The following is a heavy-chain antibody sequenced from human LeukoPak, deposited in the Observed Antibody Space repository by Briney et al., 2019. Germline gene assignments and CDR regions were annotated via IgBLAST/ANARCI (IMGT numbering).Heavy chain of an antibody. J-gene: IGHJ6*02. Sequence: PGGSLRLSCAASGFTFSSYGMHWVRQAPGKGLEWVAVISYDGSNKYYADSVKGRLTISRDNVKNSLYLQMNSLRAEDTAVYYCARDPTPRYCSGGSCYTHYGMDVWGQGTTVTVSS. CDR1: GFTFSSYG. V-gene: IGHV3-30*03. CDR3: ARDPTPRYCSGGSCYTHYGMDV. D-gene: IGHD2-15*01. CDR2: ISYDGSNK.